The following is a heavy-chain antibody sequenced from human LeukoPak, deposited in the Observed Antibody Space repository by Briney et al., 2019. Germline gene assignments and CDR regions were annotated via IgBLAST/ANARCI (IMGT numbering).Heavy chain of an antibody. CDR3: ARVGAGKRSVWYFDL. CDR2: IKQDGSEK. CDR1: GFTFSSYW. Sequence: GGSLRLSCAASGFTFSSYWMSWVRQAPGKGLEWVANIKQDGSEKYYVDSVKGRLTISRDNAKNSLYLQMNSLRAEDTAVYYCARVGAGKRSVWYFDLWGRGTLVTVSS. V-gene: IGHV3-7*01. J-gene: IGHJ2*01. D-gene: IGHD3-16*01.